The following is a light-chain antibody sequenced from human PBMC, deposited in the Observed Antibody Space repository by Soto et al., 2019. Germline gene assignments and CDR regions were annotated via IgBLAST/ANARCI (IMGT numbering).Light chain of an antibody. CDR1: QSVGSN. CDR2: GAS. V-gene: IGKV3-15*01. CDR3: QQYNNWPPWT. Sequence: ETVMTQSPVTLSVSPGERATLSCRASQSVGSNLAWYQQKPGQAPRLLIYGASTRATGIPARFSGGGSGTEFTLTISSLQSEDSAVYYCQQYNNWPPWTFGQGTKVEIK. J-gene: IGKJ1*01.